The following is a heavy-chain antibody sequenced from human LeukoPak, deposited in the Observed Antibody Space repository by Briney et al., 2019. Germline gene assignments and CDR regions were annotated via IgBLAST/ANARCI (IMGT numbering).Heavy chain of an antibody. Sequence: AASVKVSCKASGGTFSSYAISWVRQAPGQGLEWMGGIIPIFGTANYAQKFQGRVTITTDESTSTAYMELSSLRSEDTAVYYCARGAIGVVISSGFDYWGQGTLVTVSS. CDR3: ARGAIGVVISSGFDY. V-gene: IGHV1-69*05. CDR1: GGTFSSYA. CDR2: IIPIFGTA. D-gene: IGHD3-3*01. J-gene: IGHJ4*02.